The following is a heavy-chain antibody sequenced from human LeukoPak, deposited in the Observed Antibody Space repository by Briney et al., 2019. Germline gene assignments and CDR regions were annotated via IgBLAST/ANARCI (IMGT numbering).Heavy chain of an antibody. V-gene: IGHV4-30-4*08. J-gene: IGHJ3*02. CDR3: ARGSGAPDAFDI. D-gene: IGHD3-10*01. CDR1: GGSISSGDYY. CDR2: IYYSGST. Sequence: SETLSLTCTVSGGSISSGDYYWSWIRQPPGKGLEWIGYIYYSGSTYYNPSLKSRVTISVDTSKNQFSLKLSSVTAADTAVYYCARGSGAPDAFDIWGQGTMVTVSS.